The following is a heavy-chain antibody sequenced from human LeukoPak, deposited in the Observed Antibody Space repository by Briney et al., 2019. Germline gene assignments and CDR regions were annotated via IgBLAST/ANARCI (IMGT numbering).Heavy chain of an antibody. V-gene: IGHV4-34*01. D-gene: IGHD3-22*01. Sequence: KSRGSLRLSCAASGFTFSSYGMHWVRQPPGKGLEWIGEINHSGSTNYNPSLKSRVTISVDTSKNQFSLKLSSVTAADTAVYYCARGPYYYDKFDYWGQGTLVTVSS. J-gene: IGHJ4*02. CDR3: ARGPYYYDKFDY. CDR1: GFTFSSYG. CDR2: INHSGST.